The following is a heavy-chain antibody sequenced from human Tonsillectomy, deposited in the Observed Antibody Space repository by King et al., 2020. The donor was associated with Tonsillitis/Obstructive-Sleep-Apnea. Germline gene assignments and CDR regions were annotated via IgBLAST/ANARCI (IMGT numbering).Heavy chain of an antibody. CDR1: GGSISSGGYY. CDR3: ARGGYCSSTSCYKGHWFDP. V-gene: IGHV4-31*03. CDR2: IYYSGSP. D-gene: IGHD2-2*02. J-gene: IGHJ5*02. Sequence: QLQLQESGPGLVKPSQTLSLTCTVSGGSISSGGYYWSWIRQHPGKGLEWIGYIYYSGSPYYNPSLKSRVTISVDTSKNQFSLKLSSVTAADTAVYYCARGGYCSSTSCYKGHWFDPWGQGTLVTVSS.